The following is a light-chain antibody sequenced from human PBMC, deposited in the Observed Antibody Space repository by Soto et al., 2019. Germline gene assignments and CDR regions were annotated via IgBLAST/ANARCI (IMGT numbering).Light chain of an antibody. CDR1: QGISHY. Sequence: DIQMTQSPSSLSASVGDRVTITCRASQGISHYLAWYQQRPGQVPKLLIYDAYILQSGVPSRFSGSGSGTDFTLTISSLLPEDVATYYCQKYNSAPRTFGQGTKVEIK. J-gene: IGKJ1*01. CDR2: DAY. V-gene: IGKV1-27*01. CDR3: QKYNSAPRT.